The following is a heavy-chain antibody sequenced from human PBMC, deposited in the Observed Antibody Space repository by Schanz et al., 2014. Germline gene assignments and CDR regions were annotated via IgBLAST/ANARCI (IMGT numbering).Heavy chain of an antibody. Sequence: EVQLVESGGGLIHPGGSLRLSCAVSGFTVSTNYMTWVRQAPGKGLECVSVVYTGGSTFYAESVRGRFFISRDSSKNTLFLHMNSLRAEDAAVYYCVRDAGRDGYNLAFDVWGQGTLVTVSS. CDR3: VRDAGRDGYNLAFDV. CDR1: GFTVSTNY. CDR2: VYTGGST. D-gene: IGHD1-1*01. V-gene: IGHV3-53*01. J-gene: IGHJ3*01.